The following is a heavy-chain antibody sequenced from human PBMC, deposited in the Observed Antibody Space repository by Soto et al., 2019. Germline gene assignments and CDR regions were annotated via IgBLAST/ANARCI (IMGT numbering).Heavy chain of an antibody. V-gene: IGHV4-34*01. Sequence: PSETLSLTCAVYGGSFSGYYWSWIRQPPGKGLEWIGEINHSGSTNYNPSLKSRVTISVDTSKNQLSLKLSSVTAADTAVYYCARENVDTAMVGDYYYGMDVWGQGTTVTVSS. CDR1: GGSFSGYY. J-gene: IGHJ6*02. CDR3: ARENVDTAMVGDYYYGMDV. D-gene: IGHD5-18*01. CDR2: INHSGST.